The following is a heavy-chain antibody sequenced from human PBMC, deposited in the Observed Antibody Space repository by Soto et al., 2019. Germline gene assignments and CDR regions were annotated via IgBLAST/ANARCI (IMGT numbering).Heavy chain of an antibody. CDR2: ISSSSSTI. V-gene: IGHV3-48*01. CDR3: ARGGRRRMDV. J-gene: IGHJ6*02. CDR1: GFTFSSYS. Sequence: EVQLVESGGGLVQPGGSLRLSCAASGFTFSSYSMNWVRQAPGKGLEWVSYISSSSSTIYYADSVKGRFTISRDNAKKNLYLQEDTVGGEDTAVYSCARGGRRRMDVWGQGTTVTVSS.